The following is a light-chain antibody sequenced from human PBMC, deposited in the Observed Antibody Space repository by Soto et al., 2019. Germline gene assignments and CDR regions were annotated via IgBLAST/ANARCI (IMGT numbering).Light chain of an antibody. CDR1: SSNRSN. CDR3: QQYNSLSPYA. Sequence: QEPVIIHASAIERATXSCRVSSSNRSNLAWHQQKPGQAPMLLIYGASTRDTGVPGMFRGSGSGTEFTLNFSSLPAEDVAGYYCQQYNSLSPYALGQGTKLEIK. J-gene: IGKJ2*01. CDR2: GAS. V-gene: IGKV3-15*01.